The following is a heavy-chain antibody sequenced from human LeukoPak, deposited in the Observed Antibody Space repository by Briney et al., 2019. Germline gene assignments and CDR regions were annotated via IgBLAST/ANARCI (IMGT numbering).Heavy chain of an antibody. D-gene: IGHD2-2*02. Sequence: ASVKVSCKASGYTFTGYYMHWVRQAPGQGLEWMGWMNPNSGNTGYAQKFQGRVTMTRNTSISTAYMELSSLRSEDTAVYYCARALLYVNWFDPWGQGTLVTVSS. J-gene: IGHJ5*02. CDR3: ARALLYVNWFDP. V-gene: IGHV1-8*02. CDR2: MNPNSGNT. CDR1: GYTFTGYY.